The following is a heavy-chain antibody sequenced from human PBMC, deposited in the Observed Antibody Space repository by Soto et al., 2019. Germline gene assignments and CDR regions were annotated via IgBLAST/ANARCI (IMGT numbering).Heavy chain of an antibody. J-gene: IGHJ4*02. D-gene: IGHD2-15*01. Sequence: PXGSLRLSCAASGFTFNNYVMSWVRQAPGKGLEWVSGISSTGGGTYYADPVKGRFTISRDNSKNTLYLQMNNLRAGDTALYYCAKGHDIVVVPTVDYWGQGTLVTVSS. V-gene: IGHV3-23*01. CDR2: ISSTGGGT. CDR3: AKGHDIVVVPTVDY. CDR1: GFTFNNYV.